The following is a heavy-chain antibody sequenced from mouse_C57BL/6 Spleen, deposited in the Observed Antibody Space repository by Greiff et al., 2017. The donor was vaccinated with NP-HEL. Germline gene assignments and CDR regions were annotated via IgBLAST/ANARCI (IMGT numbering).Heavy chain of an antibody. Sequence: EVQLQQSGPELVKPGASVKISCKASGYTFTDYYMNWVKQSHGKSLEWIGDINPNNGGTSYNQKFKGKATLTVDKSSSTAYMELRSLTSEDSAVYYCAILGRAWFAYWGQGTLVTVSA. D-gene: IGHD4-1*01. V-gene: IGHV1-26*01. J-gene: IGHJ3*01. CDR3: AILGRAWFAY. CDR1: GYTFTDYY. CDR2: INPNNGGT.